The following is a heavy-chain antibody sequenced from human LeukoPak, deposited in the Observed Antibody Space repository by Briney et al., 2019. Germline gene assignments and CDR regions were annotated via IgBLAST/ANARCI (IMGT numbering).Heavy chain of an antibody. CDR1: GGSISSSNW. CDR3: AREASSGWNDAFDI. J-gene: IGHJ3*02. V-gene: IGHV4-4*02. CDR2: IYHSGST. D-gene: IGHD6-19*01. Sequence: PSGTLSLTCAVSGGSISSSNWWSWVRQPPGKGLEWIGEIYHSGSTNYNPSLKSRVAISVDKSKNQFSLKLSSVTAADTAVYYCAREASSGWNDAFDIWGQGTMVTVSS.